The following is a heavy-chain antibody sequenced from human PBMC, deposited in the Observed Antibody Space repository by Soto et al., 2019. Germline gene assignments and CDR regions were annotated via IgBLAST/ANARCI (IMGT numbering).Heavy chain of an antibody. Sequence: PGGSLRLSCAASGFTFSSYGMHWVRQAPGKGLEWVAVISYDGSNKYYADSVKGRFTISRDNSKNTLYLQMNSLRAEDTAVYYCAKDKVFGVAIDYWGQGTLVTVSS. J-gene: IGHJ4*02. CDR3: AKDKVFGVAIDY. V-gene: IGHV3-30*18. CDR1: GFTFSSYG. D-gene: IGHD3-3*01. CDR2: ISYDGSNK.